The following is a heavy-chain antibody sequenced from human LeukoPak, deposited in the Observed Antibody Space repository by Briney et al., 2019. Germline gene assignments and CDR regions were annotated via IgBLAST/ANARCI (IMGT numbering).Heavy chain of an antibody. CDR1: GGSFSGYY. CDR3: AKGRIQLWSVYFDY. D-gene: IGHD5-18*01. V-gene: IGHV4-34*01. J-gene: IGHJ4*02. Sequence: SETLSLTCAVYGGSFSGYYWSWIRQPPGKGLEWIGEINHSGSTNYNPSLKSRVTISVDTSKNQFSLKLSSVTAADTAVYYCAKGRIQLWSVYFDYWGQGTLVTVSS. CDR2: INHSGST.